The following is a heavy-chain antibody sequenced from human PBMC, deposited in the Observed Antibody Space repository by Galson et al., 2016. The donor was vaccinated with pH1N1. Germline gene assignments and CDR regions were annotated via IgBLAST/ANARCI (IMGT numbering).Heavy chain of an antibody. V-gene: IGHV3-7*01. CDR3: ARKKWSDEGGRRAHYYSYEMDV. CDR2: INQDGSEK. J-gene: IGHJ6*02. D-gene: IGHD2-8*01. CDR1: AFTFRSYW. Sequence: SLRLSCATSAFTFRSYWMTWVRQAPGKGLGWVANINQDGSEKYYVDSVKGRFTVSRDNAKNSLYLEMNSLRDEDTAVHFCARKKWSDEGGRRAHYYSYEMDVWGQGTTVTVSS.